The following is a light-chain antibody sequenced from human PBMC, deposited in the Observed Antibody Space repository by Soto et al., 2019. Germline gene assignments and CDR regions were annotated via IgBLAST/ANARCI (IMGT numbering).Light chain of an antibody. J-gene: IGLJ2*01. V-gene: IGLV1-40*01. CDR1: SSNIGAGYD. Sequence: QSVLTQPPSVSGAPGQRVTISCTGSSSNIGAGYDVHWYQQLPGPAPKLLIYGNSNRPSGVPDRFSGSKSGSSASLAITGLQPQAEDDSYYHSYSYSRSLHVVFGGGTKLTVL. CDR2: GNS. CDR3: HSYSYSRSLHVV.